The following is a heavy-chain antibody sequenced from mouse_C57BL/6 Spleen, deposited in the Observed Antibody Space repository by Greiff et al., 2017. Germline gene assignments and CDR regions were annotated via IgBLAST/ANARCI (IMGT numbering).Heavy chain of an antibody. CDR2: ISSGGDYI. J-gene: IGHJ4*01. Sequence: EVQLMESGEGLVKPGGSLKLSCAASGFTFSSYAMSWVRQTPEKRLEWVAYISSGGDYIYYADTVKGRFTISRDNARNTLYLQMSSLKSVDTAMYYCTRDYYGSSYNAMDYWGQGTSVTVSS. CDR3: TRDYYGSSYNAMDY. D-gene: IGHD1-1*01. CDR1: GFTFSSYA. V-gene: IGHV5-9-1*02.